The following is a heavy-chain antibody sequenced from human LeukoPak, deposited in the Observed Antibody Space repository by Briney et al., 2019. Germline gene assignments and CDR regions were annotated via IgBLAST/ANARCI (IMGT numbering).Heavy chain of an antibody. J-gene: IGHJ3*02. CDR3: ARVGGMTTINNDAFDI. CDR2: IYHTGPT. V-gene: IGHV4-59*01. D-gene: IGHD5-24*01. Sequence: SETLSLTCTVSGGSIKPYYWNWIRQSPGKGLQWIGYIYHTGPTNYNPSLKSRVTISLDTSKNQFPLKLTSVTAADTAIYYCARVGGMTTINNDAFDIWGQGTMVTVSS. CDR1: GGSIKPYY.